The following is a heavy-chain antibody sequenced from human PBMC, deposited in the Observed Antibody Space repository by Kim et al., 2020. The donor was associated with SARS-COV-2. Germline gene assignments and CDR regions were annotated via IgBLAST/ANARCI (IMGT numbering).Heavy chain of an antibody. CDR2: NK. V-gene: IGHV3-33*06. J-gene: IGHJ3*01. CDR3: AKDGHGTIDV. Sequence: NKYNEDSGRRRFTISRDNSKNKLNLRLTSLGAEDTAVYYCAKDGHGTIDVWGQGTMVTVTS.